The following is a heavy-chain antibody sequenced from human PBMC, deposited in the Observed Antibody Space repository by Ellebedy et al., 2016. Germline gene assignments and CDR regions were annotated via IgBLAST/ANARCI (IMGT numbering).Heavy chain of an antibody. J-gene: IGHJ5*02. Sequence: GGSLRLSCAASGFTFSTYWMSWVRQAPGKGLEWVASIKQDESDKKYVDPVKGRFPISRDNAKNPVALQMNSLRTEDTAMYYCARSGVPNRDDIWFDPWGQGTLVTVSA. CDR1: GFTFSTYW. V-gene: IGHV3-7*03. D-gene: IGHD1-1*01. CDR2: IKQDESDK. CDR3: ARSGVPNRDDIWFDP.